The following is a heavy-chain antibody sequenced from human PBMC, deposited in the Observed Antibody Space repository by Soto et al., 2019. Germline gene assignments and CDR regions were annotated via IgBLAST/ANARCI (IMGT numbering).Heavy chain of an antibody. D-gene: IGHD5-18*01. Sequence: PGVSLRLSCAASGFTFSYYYMSRIRQAPGKGLEWVSSITSSGSTTYYTDSVKGRFTISRDNAKNSLYLQMNSLRAEDTAVHYCARERYSYGPYYFDYWGQGTLVTVSS. CDR3: ARERYSYGPYYFDY. V-gene: IGHV3-11*01. J-gene: IGHJ4*02. CDR1: GFTFSYYY. CDR2: ITSSGSTT.